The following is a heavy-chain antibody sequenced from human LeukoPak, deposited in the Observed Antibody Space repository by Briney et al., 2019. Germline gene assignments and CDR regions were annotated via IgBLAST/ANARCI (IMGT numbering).Heavy chain of an antibody. Sequence: PGGSLRLSCAASGFTFSSYAMSWVRRAPGKGLEWVSAISGSGGSTYYADSVKGRFTISRDNSKNTLYLQLNSLRAEDTAVYYCAKAVEDCSGGSCPYGMDVWGQGTTVTVSS. V-gene: IGHV3-23*01. J-gene: IGHJ6*02. CDR1: GFTFSSYA. D-gene: IGHD2-15*01. CDR3: AKAVEDCSGGSCPYGMDV. CDR2: ISGSGGST.